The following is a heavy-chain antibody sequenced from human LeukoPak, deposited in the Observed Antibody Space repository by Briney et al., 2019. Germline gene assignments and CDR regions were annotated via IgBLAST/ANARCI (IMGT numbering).Heavy chain of an antibody. J-gene: IGHJ4*02. CDR2: INQDGSEK. Sequence: GGSLRLSCAVSGFTFSSHWMSWVRQAPGKGLEWVANINQDGSEKHYVDSVKGRFTISKDNAKNSLYLQMNSLRVEDTAVYYCARDGVAAGIYFDYWGQGTLVTVSS. CDR3: ARDGVAAGIYFDY. D-gene: IGHD6-13*01. V-gene: IGHV3-7*01. CDR1: GFTFSSHW.